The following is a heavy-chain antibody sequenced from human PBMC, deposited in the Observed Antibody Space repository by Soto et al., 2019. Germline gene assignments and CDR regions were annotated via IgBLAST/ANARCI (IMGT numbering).Heavy chain of an antibody. V-gene: IGHV4-34*01. Sequence: SETLSLTCGVYGGSFSGYYWTWIRQPPGKGLEWIGEINHSGSTNYNPSLKSRLTISVDTSKNQFSLRLSSVTAADTAVYYCATTTNYGDYGGAFVIWGQGTMVTVSS. CDR3: ATTTNYGDYGGAFVI. CDR1: GGSFSGYY. CDR2: INHSGST. D-gene: IGHD4-17*01. J-gene: IGHJ3*02.